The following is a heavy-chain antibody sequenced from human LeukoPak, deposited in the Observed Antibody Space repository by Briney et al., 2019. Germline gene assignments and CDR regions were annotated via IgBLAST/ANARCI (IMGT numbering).Heavy chain of an antibody. J-gene: IGHJ4*02. CDR1: GGTFSSYA. CDR3: ASFGTGRFITIFGVGTS. CDR2: IIPIFGTA. Sequence: VASVKVSCKASGGTFSSYAISWVRQAPGQGLEWMGGIIPIFGTANYAQKFQGRVTITADESTSTAYMELSSLRSEDTAVYYCASFGTGRFITIFGVGTSWGQGTLVTVSS. V-gene: IGHV1-69*13. D-gene: IGHD3-3*01.